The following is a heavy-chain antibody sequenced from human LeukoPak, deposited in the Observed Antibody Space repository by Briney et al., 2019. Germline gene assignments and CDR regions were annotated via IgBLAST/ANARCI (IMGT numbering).Heavy chain of an antibody. CDR1: GFTVSSNY. CDR2: IYSGGST. V-gene: IGHV3-53*01. Sequence: GGSLRLSCAASGFTVSSNYMSWVRQAPGKGLEWVSVIYSGGSTYYADPVKGRFTISRDNSKNTLYLQMNSLRAEDTAVYYCARSQSGLYSSSWYYFDSWGQGTLVTVSS. D-gene: IGHD6-13*01. J-gene: IGHJ4*02. CDR3: ARSQSGLYSSSWYYFDS.